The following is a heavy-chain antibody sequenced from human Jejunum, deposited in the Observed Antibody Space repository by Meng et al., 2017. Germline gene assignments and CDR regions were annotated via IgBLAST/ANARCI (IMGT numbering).Heavy chain of an antibody. D-gene: IGHD2-2*01. CDR2: ITSYGSTT. Sequence: DVQLVESGGGLVQPGGSLRPSCAASGFTFSSYWMHWVRQAPGKGLVWVSRITSYGSTTTYADSVKGRFTISRDNAKNTVYLQMSSLRDEDTAVYYCARVSDVPAAKSFGYWGQGTLVTVSS. J-gene: IGHJ4*02. V-gene: IGHV3-74*01. CDR3: ARVSDVPAAKSFGY. CDR1: GFTFSSYW.